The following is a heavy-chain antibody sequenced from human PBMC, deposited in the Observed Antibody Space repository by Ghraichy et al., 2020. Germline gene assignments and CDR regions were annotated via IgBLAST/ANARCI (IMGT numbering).Heavy chain of an antibody. V-gene: IGHV3-15*01. J-gene: IGHJ3*02. CDR2: VKSKPDGGTI. CDR1: GFTFSNAW. Sequence: GGSLRLSCAASGFTFSNAWMNWVRQAPGKGLEWVARVKSKPDGGTIDYAAPVKGRFTISRDDSKNNVYLQMNSLKAEDTAVYYCATGLVLDIWGQGTMVTVSS. CDR3: ATGLVLDI. D-gene: IGHD3-10*01.